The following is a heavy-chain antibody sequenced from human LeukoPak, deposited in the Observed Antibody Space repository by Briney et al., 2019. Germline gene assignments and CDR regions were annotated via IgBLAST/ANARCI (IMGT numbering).Heavy chain of an antibody. V-gene: IGHV4-30-4*01. D-gene: IGHD3-10*01. J-gene: IGHJ5*02. Sequence: PSQTLSLTCTVSGGSISSGDYYWSWIRQPPGKGLEWIGYIYYSGSTYYNPSLKSRVTISVDTSKNQFSLKLSSVTAADTAVYYCARDITMARGVGWFDLWGQGTLVTVSS. CDR1: GGSISSGDYY. CDR2: IYYSGST. CDR3: ARDITMARGVGWFDL.